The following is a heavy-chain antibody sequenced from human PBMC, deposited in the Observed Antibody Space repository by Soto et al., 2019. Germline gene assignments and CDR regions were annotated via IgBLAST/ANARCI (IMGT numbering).Heavy chain of an antibody. CDR3: ARGLYYYDSSGYWGY. V-gene: IGHV3-21*01. Sequence: PGGSLRLSCAASGFTFSSYSMSWVRQAPGKGLEWVSSISSSSSYIYYADSVKGRFTISRDNAKNSLYLQMNSLRDEDTAVYYCARGLYYYDSSGYWGYWGQGTLVTVSS. CDR2: ISSSSSYI. J-gene: IGHJ4*02. D-gene: IGHD3-22*01. CDR1: GFTFSSYS.